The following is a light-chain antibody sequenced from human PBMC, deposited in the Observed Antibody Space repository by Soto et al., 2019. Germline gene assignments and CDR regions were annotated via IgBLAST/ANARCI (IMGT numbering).Light chain of an antibody. Sequence: EIVLTQSPGTLSLSPGERATLSCRASQSVSSSYLAWYQQKPGQAPRLLIYGASSRATGIPDRFSGSGSGTDFTLTISRLEPEDFAVYYFQQYGSSPGFGPGTKVDIK. V-gene: IGKV3-20*01. CDR2: GAS. CDR3: QQYGSSPG. J-gene: IGKJ3*01. CDR1: QSVSSSY.